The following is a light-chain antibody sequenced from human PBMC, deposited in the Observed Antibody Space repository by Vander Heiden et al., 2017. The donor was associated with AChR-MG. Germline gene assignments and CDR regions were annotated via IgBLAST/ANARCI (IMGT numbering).Light chain of an antibody. CDR1: NIGDKG. J-gene: IGLJ1*01. CDR3: QVWDSSSEHYV. V-gene: IGLV3-21*03. CDR2: DDS. Sequence: SYVLTQTPSVSVAPGKTATVTCGGDNIGDKGVHWYQQRPGQAPVLVVYDDSDRPSGIPARFSGSSSGNTATLTISRVEAGDEADYYCQVWDSSSEHYVFGTGTKVSVL.